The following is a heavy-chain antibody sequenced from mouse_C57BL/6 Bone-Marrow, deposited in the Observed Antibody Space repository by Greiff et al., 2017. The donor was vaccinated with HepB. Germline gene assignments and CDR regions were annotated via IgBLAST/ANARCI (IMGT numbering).Heavy chain of an antibody. Sequence: QVQLQQPGAELVKPGASVKLSCKASGYTFTSYWMHWVKQRPGQGLEWIGMIHPNSGSTNYNEKFKSKATLTVDKSSSTAYMQLSSLTSEDSAVYYCAREGLPITTVPWFAYWGQGTLVTVSA. D-gene: IGHD1-1*01. J-gene: IGHJ3*01. CDR3: AREGLPITTVPWFAY. V-gene: IGHV1-64*01. CDR2: IHPNSGST. CDR1: GYTFTSYW.